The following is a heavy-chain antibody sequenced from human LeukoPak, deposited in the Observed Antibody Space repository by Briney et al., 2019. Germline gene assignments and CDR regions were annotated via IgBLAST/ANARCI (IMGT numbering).Heavy chain of an antibody. V-gene: IGHV3-43D*03. CDR3: AKGSSWDHYFDY. J-gene: IGHJ4*02. Sequence: GSPRLSCAASGFTLYDYAMHWVRQTPGEGLEWVSLISWDGGSTYYADSVKGRFTISRDNSKNSLYLQMNSLRAEDTALYYCAKGSSWDHYFDYWGQGTLVTVSS. CDR1: GFTLYDYA. CDR2: ISWDGGST. D-gene: IGHD6-13*01.